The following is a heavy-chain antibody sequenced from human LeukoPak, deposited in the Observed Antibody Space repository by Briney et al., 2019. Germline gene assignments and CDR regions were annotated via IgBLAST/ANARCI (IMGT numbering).Heavy chain of an antibody. CDR2: IYSGGST. CDR3: ARELHSSGYPYFDY. CDR1: GFTVSSNY. J-gene: IGHJ4*02. V-gene: IGHV3-66*01. D-gene: IGHD3-22*01. Sequence: GGSLGLSCAASGFTVSSNYMSWVRQAPGKGLEWVSVIYSGGSTYYADSVKGRFTISRDNSKNTLYLQMNSLRAEDTAVYYCARELHSSGYPYFDYWGQGTLVTVSS.